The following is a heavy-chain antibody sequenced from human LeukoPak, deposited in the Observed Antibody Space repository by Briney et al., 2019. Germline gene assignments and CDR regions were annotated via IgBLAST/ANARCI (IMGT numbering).Heavy chain of an antibody. CDR1: GGSFSGYY. J-gene: IGHJ4*02. CDR2: INHSGST. D-gene: IGHD6-6*01. CDR3: ARDESSSTSIHFDY. V-gene: IGHV4-34*01. Sequence: SSETLSLTCAVYGGSFSGYYWSWIRQPPGKGLEWIGEINHSGSTNYNPSLKSRVTISVDTSKNQFSLKLSSVTAADTAVYYCARDESSSTSIHFDYWGQGTLVTVSS.